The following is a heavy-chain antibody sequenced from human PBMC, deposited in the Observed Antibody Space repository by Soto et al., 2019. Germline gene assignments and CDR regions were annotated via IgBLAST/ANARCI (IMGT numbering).Heavy chain of an antibody. D-gene: IGHD1-1*01. CDR1: GGSVTTNNW. J-gene: IGHJ4*02. CDR3: VRNAERGYYFDY. Sequence: QVRLQESGPGLVKPSETLSLTCAVSGGSVTTNNWWSWVRQPPGEGLDYIGAIHHSGTTHYNPSLKSRVTISVDKSKSQFSLRLNSVTDADTAVYYCVRNAERGYYFDYWGQGTLVTVSS. CDR2: IHHSGTT. V-gene: IGHV4-4*02.